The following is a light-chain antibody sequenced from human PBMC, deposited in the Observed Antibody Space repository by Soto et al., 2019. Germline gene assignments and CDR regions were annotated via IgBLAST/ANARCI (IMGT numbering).Light chain of an antibody. V-gene: IGLV1-44*01. Sequence: QAVVTQPPSLSGTPGQRVIISCSGSSSNIGRNTVNWYQQVPGTAPKVLIYNHNQRPSGVPDRFSGSKSGTSASLAISGLQSEDEADYYCASWDDRLNGFYVFGTGAKVTVL. CDR1: SSNIGRNT. CDR2: NHN. CDR3: ASWDDRLNGFYV. J-gene: IGLJ1*01.